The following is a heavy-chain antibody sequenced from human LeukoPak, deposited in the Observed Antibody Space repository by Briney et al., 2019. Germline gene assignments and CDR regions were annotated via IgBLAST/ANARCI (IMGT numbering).Heavy chain of an antibody. CDR2: IWYDGSNK. J-gene: IGHJ4*02. CDR3: ARGRSGYYPPADY. CDR1: GFTFSSYG. Sequence: PGGSLRLSCAASGFTFSSYGMHWVRQAPGKGLEWVAVIWYDGSNKYYADSVKGRFTISRDNSKNTLYLQMNSLRAEDTAVYYCARGRSGYYPPADYWGQGTLVTVSS. D-gene: IGHD3-22*01. V-gene: IGHV3-33*01.